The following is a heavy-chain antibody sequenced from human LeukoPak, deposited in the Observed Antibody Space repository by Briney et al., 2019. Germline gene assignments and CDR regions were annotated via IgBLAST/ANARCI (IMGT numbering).Heavy chain of an antibody. CDR1: GFTFSSYA. CDR2: ISGSGGST. Sequence: QPGGSLRLSCAASGFTFSSYAMSWVRQAPGKGLEWVSAISGSGGSTYYADSVKGRFTISRDNSKNTLYLQMNSLRAEDMAVYYCAKDFSSLNYGYFDYWGQGTLVTVSS. V-gene: IGHV3-23*01. D-gene: IGHD4-17*01. J-gene: IGHJ4*02. CDR3: AKDFSSLNYGYFDY.